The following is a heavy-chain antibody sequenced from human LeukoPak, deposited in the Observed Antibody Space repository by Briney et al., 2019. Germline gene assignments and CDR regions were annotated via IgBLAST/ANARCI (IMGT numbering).Heavy chain of an antibody. Sequence: ASVKVSCKASGYTFTSYAISWVRQAPGQGPEWMGIINPSGGSTSYAQKFQGRVTMTRDMSTSTVYMELSSLRSEDTAVYYCARVEMVYAPACWYFDLWGRGTLVTVSS. CDR1: GYTFTSYA. D-gene: IGHD2-8*01. CDR3: ARVEMVYAPACWYFDL. J-gene: IGHJ2*01. CDR2: INPSGGST. V-gene: IGHV1-46*01.